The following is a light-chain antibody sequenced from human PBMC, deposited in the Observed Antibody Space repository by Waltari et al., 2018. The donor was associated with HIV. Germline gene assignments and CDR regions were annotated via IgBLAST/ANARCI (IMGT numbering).Light chain of an antibody. CDR2: EVR. CDR1: SSDVGRYNY. CDR3: CSYTSSDSYV. V-gene: IGLV2-14*01. J-gene: IGLJ1*01. Sequence: QSALTQPASVSGSPGQSITISCTGASSDVGRYNYVSWYQQYPGKAPKLIIYEVRPRPSGVSNRFSASKSGNTASLTISGLLAEDEADYYCCSYTSSDSYVFGTGTKVTVL.